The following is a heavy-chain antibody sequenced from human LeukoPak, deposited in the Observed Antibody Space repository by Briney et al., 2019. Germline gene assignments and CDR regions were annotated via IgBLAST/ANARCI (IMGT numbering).Heavy chain of an antibody. D-gene: IGHD2-2*01. V-gene: IGHV5-51*01. CDR1: GYSFTSYW. Sequence: GGSLQISCQGSGYSFTSYWIGWVRQLPGKGLEGMGIIYPGDSDTRYSPSFQGQVTISADKSISTAYLQWTSLKAPDPAMYYCARHGSGGDIVVVPAAIDYWGQGTLVTVSS. J-gene: IGHJ4*02. CDR2: IYPGDSDT. CDR3: ARHGSGGDIVVVPAAIDY.